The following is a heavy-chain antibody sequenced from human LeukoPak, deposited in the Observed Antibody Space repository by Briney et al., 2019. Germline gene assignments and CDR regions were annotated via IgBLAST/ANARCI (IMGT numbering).Heavy chain of an antibody. J-gene: IGHJ6*03. CDR2: ISSSSSYI. CDR1: GLTFNSYS. Sequence: GGSLRLSCAASGLTFNSYSMNWVRQAPGKGLEWVASISSSSSYIYYADSVKGRFTISRDNAKNSLYLQMNSLRAEDTAVYYCARYGGNAYQKYYYYMDVWGKGTTVTVSS. V-gene: IGHV3-21*01. D-gene: IGHD4-23*01. CDR3: ARYGGNAYQKYYYYMDV.